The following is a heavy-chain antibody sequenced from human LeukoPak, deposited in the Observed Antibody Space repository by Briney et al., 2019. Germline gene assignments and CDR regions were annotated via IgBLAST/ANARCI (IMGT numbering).Heavy chain of an antibody. Sequence: SETLSLTCTVSGVSISSYYWSWLRQPPGKGLEWIGYIYYSGSTNYNPSLKSRVTISVDTSKNQFSLKLSSVTAADTAVYYCARHTGYDSTIDYWGQGTLVTVSS. CDR3: ARHTGYDSTIDY. D-gene: IGHD5-12*01. V-gene: IGHV4-59*08. J-gene: IGHJ4*02. CDR1: GVSISSYY. CDR2: IYYSGST.